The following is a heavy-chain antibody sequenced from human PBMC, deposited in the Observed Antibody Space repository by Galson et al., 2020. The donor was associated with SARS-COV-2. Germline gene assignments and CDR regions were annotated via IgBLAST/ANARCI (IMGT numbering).Heavy chain of an antibody. CDR2: IVWNSGTI. Sequence: GGSLRLSCAASGFNFDYYAMHWVRQAPGKGLEWVATIVWNSGTIGYADSVKGRFTISRDNAKNSLYLQMNSLRVEDTALYYCAKDSSGGISQGAFDIWGQGTMVTVSS. CDR1: GFNFDYYA. CDR3: AKDSSGGISQGAFDI. D-gene: IGHD3-10*01. J-gene: IGHJ3*02. V-gene: IGHV3-9*01.